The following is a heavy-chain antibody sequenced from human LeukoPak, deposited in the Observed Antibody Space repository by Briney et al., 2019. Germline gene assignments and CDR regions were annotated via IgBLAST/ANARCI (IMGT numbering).Heavy chain of an antibody. CDR3: ARAYCGGDCYLNWFDP. J-gene: IGHJ5*02. Sequence: PSETLSLTCTVSGGSISSSSYYWGWIRQPPGKRLEWIGSIYYSGSTYYNPSLKSRVTISVDTSKNQFSLKLSSVTAADTAVYYCARAYCGGDCYLNWFDPWGQGTLVTVSS. CDR2: IYYSGST. V-gene: IGHV4-39*01. CDR1: GGSISSSSYY. D-gene: IGHD2-21*01.